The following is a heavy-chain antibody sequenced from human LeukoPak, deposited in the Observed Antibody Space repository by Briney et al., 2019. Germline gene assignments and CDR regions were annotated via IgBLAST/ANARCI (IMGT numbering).Heavy chain of an antibody. CDR3: ARGRIGGNY. CDR2: ISYSGST. J-gene: IGHJ4*02. CDR1: GASINSHY. Sequence: PSETLSLTCTVSGASINSHYWSWIRQPAGKGLEWIGCISYSGSTNYNPSLKSRVTISVDTSKNQFSLKLTSVTAADTAVFYCARGRIGGNYWGQGTLVTVSS. V-gene: IGHV4-59*11. D-gene: IGHD2-15*01.